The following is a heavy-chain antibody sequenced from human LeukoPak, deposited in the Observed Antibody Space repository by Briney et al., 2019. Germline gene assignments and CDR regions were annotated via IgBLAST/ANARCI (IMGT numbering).Heavy chain of an antibody. Sequence: PGGSLRLSRAASGFTFEDYTMHWVRQAPGKTLEWVSLISWDGTPYYRDSVKGRFSISRDNSKNSLYLQMDTLRSEDTAFYYCVKDLSYESSGYVFDYWGQGTLVTVSS. CDR2: ISWDGTP. D-gene: IGHD3-22*01. V-gene: IGHV3-43*01. J-gene: IGHJ4*02. CDR3: VKDLSYESSGYVFDY. CDR1: GFTFEDYT.